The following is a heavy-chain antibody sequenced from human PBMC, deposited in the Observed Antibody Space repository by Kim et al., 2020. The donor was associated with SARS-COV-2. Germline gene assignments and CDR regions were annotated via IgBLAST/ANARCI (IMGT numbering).Heavy chain of an antibody. CDR3: ARSTTVLKNFDN. Sequence: SHNPSLSSRVTISVDTHQSQFSLMLSFVTAADTAVYYCARSTTVLKNFDNWGQGTLVTVSS. V-gene: IGHV4-39*01. D-gene: IGHD4-17*01. J-gene: IGHJ4*02.